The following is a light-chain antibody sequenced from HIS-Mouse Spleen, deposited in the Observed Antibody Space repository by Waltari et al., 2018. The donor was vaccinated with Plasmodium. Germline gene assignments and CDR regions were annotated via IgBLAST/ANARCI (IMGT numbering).Light chain of an antibody. CDR1: SSNVGGYNY. V-gene: IGLV2-8*01. CDR3: SSYAGSNNLV. Sequence: QSALTQPPSASGSPGQSVTISCTGTSSNVGGYNYVPWYPQHPGKAPKLMSYEVSKRPSGVPDRFAGSKSGNTASLTVSGLQAEDEADYYCSSYAGSNNLVFGGGTKLTVL. CDR2: EVS. J-gene: IGLJ2*01.